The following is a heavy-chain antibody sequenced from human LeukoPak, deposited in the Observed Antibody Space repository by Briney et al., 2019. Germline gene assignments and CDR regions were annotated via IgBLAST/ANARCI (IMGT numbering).Heavy chain of an antibody. V-gene: IGHV3-7*03. Sequence: GGSLRLSCAASGFSFSSYWMSWVRQAPGKGLEWVANIKEDGSEKYYVDSVKGRFTISRDNAKDSLYLQMSSLRAEDTALYYCAKDIVGATGGFDYWGQGTLVTVSS. CDR3: AKDIVGATGGFDY. CDR1: GFSFSSYW. J-gene: IGHJ4*02. CDR2: IKEDGSEK. D-gene: IGHD1-26*01.